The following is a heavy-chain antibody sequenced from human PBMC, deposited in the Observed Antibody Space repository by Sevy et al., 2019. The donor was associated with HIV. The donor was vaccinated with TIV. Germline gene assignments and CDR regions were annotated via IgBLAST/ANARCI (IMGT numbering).Heavy chain of an antibody. V-gene: IGHV3-21*01. Sequence: GGSLRLSCAASGFTFSSYGMHWVRQAPGKGLEWVSSISSSSSYIYYADSVKGRFTISRDNAKNSLYLQMNSLRAEDTAVYYCARDLCSGGSCYSGFPDYWGQGTLVTVSS. CDR2: ISSSSSYI. J-gene: IGHJ4*02. CDR3: ARDLCSGGSCYSGFPDY. D-gene: IGHD2-15*01. CDR1: GFTFSSYG.